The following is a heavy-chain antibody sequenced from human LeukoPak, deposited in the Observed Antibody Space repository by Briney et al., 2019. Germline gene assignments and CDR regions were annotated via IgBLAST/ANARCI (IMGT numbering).Heavy chain of an antibody. CDR2: MNPNSGNT. D-gene: IGHD6-13*01. Sequence: GASVKVSCKASGYTFTIYDINWVRQATGQGLEWMGWMNPNSGNTGYAQKFQGRVTITRNTSISTAYMELSSLRSEDTAVYYCARGSSSWYQHYYMDVWGKGTTVTVSS. CDR1: GYTFTIYD. CDR3: ARGSSSWYQHYYMDV. V-gene: IGHV1-8*03. J-gene: IGHJ6*03.